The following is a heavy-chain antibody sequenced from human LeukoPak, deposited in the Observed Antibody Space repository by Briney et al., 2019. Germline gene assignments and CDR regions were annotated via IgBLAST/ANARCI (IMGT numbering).Heavy chain of an antibody. J-gene: IGHJ4*02. V-gene: IGHV3-21*06. CDR2: ISSSSRYI. Sequence: GGSLRLSCAASGFTFSSYEMNWVRQAPGKGLEWVSSISSSSRYISYIDSVKGRFTISRDNGKNALYLQMNSLRAEDTAIYYCARDTMARGIMGYWGQGTPVTVSS. CDR1: GFTFSSYE. D-gene: IGHD3-10*01. CDR3: ARDTMARGIMGY.